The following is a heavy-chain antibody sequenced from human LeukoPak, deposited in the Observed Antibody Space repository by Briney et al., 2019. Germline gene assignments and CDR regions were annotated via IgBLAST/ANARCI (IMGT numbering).Heavy chain of an antibody. CDR2: ITASGDST. D-gene: IGHD3-9*01. V-gene: IGHV3-23*01. Sequence: PGGSLRLSCAGSGFPFSSYPISWVRQPPGKGLEWVSAITASGDSTYSADSVKGRFTISRDNSRNTLFLEMSSLRAEDTAVYYCAKDARYYDILPRFDYWGQGTLVTVSS. J-gene: IGHJ4*02. CDR3: AKDARYYDILPRFDY. CDR1: GFPFSSYP.